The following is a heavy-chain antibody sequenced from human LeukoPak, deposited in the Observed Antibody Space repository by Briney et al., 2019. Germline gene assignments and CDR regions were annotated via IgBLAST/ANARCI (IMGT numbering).Heavy chain of an antibody. Sequence: ASVKVSCKASGYTFTSYDINWVRQATGQGLEWMGWMNPNSGNTGYAQKFQGRVTMTRDTSISTAYMELSRLRSDDTAVYYCARDRDCTNGVCYVNWFDPWGQGTLVTVSS. CDR3: ARDRDCTNGVCYVNWFDP. CDR1: GYTFTSYD. V-gene: IGHV1-8*01. J-gene: IGHJ5*02. CDR2: MNPNSGNT. D-gene: IGHD2-8*01.